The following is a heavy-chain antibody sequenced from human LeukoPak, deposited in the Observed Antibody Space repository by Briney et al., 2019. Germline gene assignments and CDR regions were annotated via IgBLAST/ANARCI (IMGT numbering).Heavy chain of an antibody. Sequence: ASVKVSCKASGYTSTSYGISWVRQAPGQGLEWMGWISAYNGNTNYAQKLQGRVTMTTDTSTSTAYMELRSLRSDDTAVYYCARLHFIVGATTWFDPGAREPWSPSPQ. CDR3: ARLHFIVGATTWFDP. D-gene: IGHD1-26*01. J-gene: IGHJ5*02. CDR1: GYTSTSYG. CDR2: ISAYNGNT. V-gene: IGHV1-18*01.